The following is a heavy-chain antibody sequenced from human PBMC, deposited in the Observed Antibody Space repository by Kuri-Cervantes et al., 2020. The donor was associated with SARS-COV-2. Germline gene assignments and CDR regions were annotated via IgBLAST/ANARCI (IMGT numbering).Heavy chain of an antibody. CDR3: ARVVTIFGVVTDYYYYMDV. Sequence: GSLSLSCTVSGGSISSYYWSWIRQPAGKGLEWIGRIYTSGSTNYNPSLKSRVTMSVDTSKNQFSLELSSVTAADTAVYYCARVVTIFGVVTDYYYYMDVWGKGTTVTVSS. CDR1: GGSISSYY. J-gene: IGHJ6*03. V-gene: IGHV4-4*07. D-gene: IGHD3-3*01. CDR2: IYTSGST.